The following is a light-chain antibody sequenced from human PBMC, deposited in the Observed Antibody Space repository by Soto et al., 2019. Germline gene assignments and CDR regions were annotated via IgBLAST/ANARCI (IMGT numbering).Light chain of an antibody. CDR3: AAWDDSLNGPV. Sequence: QTVVTQPPSASGTPGQKVTMSCSGSRSNIGSNNVNWYQQLPGMAPKLLIFSNNQRPSGVPDRFSASKSGTAASLGISGLQSDDEADYYCAAWDDSLNGPVFGGGTKVTVL. CDR2: SNN. V-gene: IGLV1-44*01. CDR1: RSNIGSNN. J-gene: IGLJ2*01.